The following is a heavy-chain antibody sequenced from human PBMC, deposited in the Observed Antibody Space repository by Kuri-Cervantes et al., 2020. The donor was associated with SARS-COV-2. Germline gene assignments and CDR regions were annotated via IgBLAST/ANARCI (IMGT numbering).Heavy chain of an antibody. V-gene: IGHV3-30*03. CDR2: ISYDGSNK. Sequence: GGSLRLSCAASGFTFSSYGMHWVRQAPGKGLEWVAVISYDGSNKYYADSVKGRFTISRDNSKNTLYLQMNSLRAEDTAVYCCARVGDFWSLNSKFDYWGQGTLVTVSS. CDR3: ARVGDFWSLNSKFDY. CDR1: GFTFSSYG. D-gene: IGHD3-3*01. J-gene: IGHJ4*02.